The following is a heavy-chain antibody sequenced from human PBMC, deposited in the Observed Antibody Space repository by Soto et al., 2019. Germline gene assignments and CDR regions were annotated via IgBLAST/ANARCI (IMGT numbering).Heavy chain of an antibody. CDR1: GGSISSYY. CDR3: ARGSKWIVVVPASITWANTRRYFAY. CDR2: IYYSGST. V-gene: IGHV4-59*12. Sequence: PSETLSLTCTVSGGSISSYYWSWIRQPPGKGLEWIGYIYYSGSTNYNPSLKSRVTISVDTSKNQFSLKLSSVTAADTSLYYCARGSKWIVVVPASITWANTRRYFAYWGQGTLVPVSS. J-gene: IGHJ4*02. D-gene: IGHD2-2*02.